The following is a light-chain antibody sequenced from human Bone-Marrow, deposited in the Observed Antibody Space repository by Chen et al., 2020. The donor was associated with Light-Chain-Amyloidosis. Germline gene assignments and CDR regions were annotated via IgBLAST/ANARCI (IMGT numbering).Light chain of an antibody. CDR2: DAS. V-gene: IGKV3-11*01. CDR1: QSFRLS. Sequence: EIVLTQSPATLSLSPGDRVTLSCRASQSFRLSLAWYQQKPGQAPRLLIYDASNRATGIPTRFSGSGSMTDFTRTVSRLEPGDVAVYYCQQRGSWPRTFGQGTKVDIK. CDR3: QQRGSWPRT. J-gene: IGKJ1*01.